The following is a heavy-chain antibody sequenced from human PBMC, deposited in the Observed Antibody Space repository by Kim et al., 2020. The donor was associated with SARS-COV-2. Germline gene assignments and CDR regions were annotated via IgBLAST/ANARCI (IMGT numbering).Heavy chain of an antibody. CDR1: GFTFSNYW. V-gene: IGHV3-7*03. CDR3: ARGPPGYNAGWFDP. CDR2: INQDGGQK. D-gene: IGHD5-12*01. Sequence: GGSLRLSCEASGFTFSNYWFNWVRQAPGKGLEWVANINQDGGQKNYADSVRGRFTISRDNAKNSLSLHMNNLRADDTAIYYCARGPPGYNAGWFDPWGQGTLVPVSS. J-gene: IGHJ5*02.